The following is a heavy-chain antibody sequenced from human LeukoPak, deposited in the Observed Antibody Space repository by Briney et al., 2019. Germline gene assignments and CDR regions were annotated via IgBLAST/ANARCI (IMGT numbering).Heavy chain of an antibody. CDR3: AIARWELGGY. CDR1: GFTSSSYS. J-gene: IGHJ4*02. V-gene: IGHV3-48*01. D-gene: IGHD1-26*01. CDR2: ISSSSSSI. Sequence: PGGSLRLSCAASGFTSSSYSMNWVRQAPGKGLEWVSYISSSSSSIYYADSVKGRFTISRDNAKNSLYLQMNSLRAEDTAVYYCAIARWELGGYWGQGTLVTVSS.